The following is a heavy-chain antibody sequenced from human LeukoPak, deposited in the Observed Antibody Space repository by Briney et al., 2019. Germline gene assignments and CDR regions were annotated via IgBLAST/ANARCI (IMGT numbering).Heavy chain of an antibody. Sequence: GASVKVSCKASGYTFTSYYMHWVRQAPGQGLEWMGIINPSGGSTSYAQKFQGRVTMTRDTSISTAYMELSRLRSDGTAVYYCARDSCSGGSCYPYYFDYWGQGTLVTVSS. V-gene: IGHV1-46*01. CDR2: INPSGGST. CDR1: GYTFTSYY. CDR3: ARDSCSGGSCYPYYFDY. D-gene: IGHD2-15*01. J-gene: IGHJ4*02.